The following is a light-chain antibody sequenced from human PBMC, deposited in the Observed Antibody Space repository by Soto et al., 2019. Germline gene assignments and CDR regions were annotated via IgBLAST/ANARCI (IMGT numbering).Light chain of an antibody. Sequence: QSALTQPRSVSGSPGQSVTISCSGTTSDVGGYNYVSWYQHHPGKAPKLIIYNVNKRPSGVPDRFSGSKSGSTASLTISGLQAEDEADYSCSSYGGGYTCEVLFGGGTKLTVL. V-gene: IGLV2-11*01. CDR1: TSDVGGYNY. CDR2: NVN. CDR3: SSYGGGYTCEVL. J-gene: IGLJ3*02.